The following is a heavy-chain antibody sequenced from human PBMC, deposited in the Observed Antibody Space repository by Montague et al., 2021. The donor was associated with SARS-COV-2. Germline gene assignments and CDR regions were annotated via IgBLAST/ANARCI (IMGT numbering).Heavy chain of an antibody. J-gene: IGHJ4*02. V-gene: IGHV4-39*01. CDR3: ARLASGWWVRTLDY. D-gene: IGHD2-15*01. CDR2: IYYSGST. Sequence: SETLSLTCTVSGGSISGSSYYWGWIRPPPGKGLDWIGSIYYSGSTYYNPSLKSRVTISVDTSKNQFSLKLSSVTAADTAVYYCARLASGWWVRTLDYWGQGTLVTVSS. CDR1: GGSISGSSYY.